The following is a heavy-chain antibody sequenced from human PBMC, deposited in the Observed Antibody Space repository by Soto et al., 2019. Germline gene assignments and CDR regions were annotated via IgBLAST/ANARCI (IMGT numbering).Heavy chain of an antibody. J-gene: IGHJ5*02. V-gene: IGHV1-3*01. CDR1: GYTFISYA. D-gene: IGHD4-17*01. Sequence: QVQLVQSGAEVKKPGASVKVSCKASGYTFISYAIHWGRQAPGQRLEWMGWINAGNGDTKYSQKFEGRVTITRDTSATTAYMDLNSLTSEDTAVYYCARDRWVTTNGLHPWGQGTLVTVSS. CDR2: INAGNGDT. CDR3: ARDRWVTTNGLHP.